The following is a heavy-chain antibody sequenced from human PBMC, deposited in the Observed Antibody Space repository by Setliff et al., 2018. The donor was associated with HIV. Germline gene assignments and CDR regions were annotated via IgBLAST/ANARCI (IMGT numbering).Heavy chain of an antibody. CDR3: ARHPRHYNILTGYRYYYMDA. CDR1: GVSISSSSYF. D-gene: IGHD3-9*01. CDR2: IYFSGST. V-gene: IGHV4-39*01. Sequence: KTSETLSLTCAVSGVSISSSSYFWGWIRRPPGTGLDWIGSIYFSGSTYYNPSLESRVTISMDTSKNQFSLKLTSVTAADTAVYYCARHPRHYNILTGYRYYYMDAWGKGTTVTVSS. J-gene: IGHJ6*03.